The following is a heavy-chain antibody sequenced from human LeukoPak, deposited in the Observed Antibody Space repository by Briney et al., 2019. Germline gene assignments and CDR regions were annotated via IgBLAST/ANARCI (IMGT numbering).Heavy chain of an antibody. Sequence: SVKVSCKASGGTFSSYAISWVRQAPGQGLEWMGGIIPIFGTANYAQKFQGRVTITADESTSTAYMELSSLRSEDTAVYYCAREEMIVVVPVAISSGYAFDIWGQGTMVTVSS. CDR3: AREEMIVVVPVAISSGYAFDI. J-gene: IGHJ3*02. V-gene: IGHV1-69*13. D-gene: IGHD2-2*02. CDR1: GGTFSSYA. CDR2: IIPIFGTA.